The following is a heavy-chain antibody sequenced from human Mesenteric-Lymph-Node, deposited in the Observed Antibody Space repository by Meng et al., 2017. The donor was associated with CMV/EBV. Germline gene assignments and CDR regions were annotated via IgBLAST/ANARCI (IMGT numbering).Heavy chain of an antibody. CDR2: IYYSGTT. J-gene: IGHJ5*02. CDR3: AKGYCSGGSCYGRGFDP. Sequence: SETLSLTCTVSGVPNSSSSRSYYWGWIRQPPGKGLEWIGSIYYSGTTYYNPSLQSRVTISIDSSKKHFSLNLSSVTAADTAVYYCAKGYCSGGSCYGRGFDPWGQGTLVTVSS. V-gene: IGHV4-39*07. D-gene: IGHD2-15*01. CDR1: GVPNSSSSRSYY.